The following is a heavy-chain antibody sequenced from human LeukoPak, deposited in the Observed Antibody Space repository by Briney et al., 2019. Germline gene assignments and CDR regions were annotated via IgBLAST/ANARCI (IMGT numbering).Heavy chain of an antibody. Sequence: PGGSLRLSCAASGFTFSHAWMTWVRQAPGKGLEWVSSISSSSSYIYYADSVKGRFTISRDNAKNSLYLQMNSLRAEDTAVYYCARDLAAAGTVDYWGQGTLVTVSS. J-gene: IGHJ4*02. D-gene: IGHD6-13*01. V-gene: IGHV3-21*01. CDR1: GFTFSHAW. CDR2: ISSSSSYI. CDR3: ARDLAAAGTVDY.